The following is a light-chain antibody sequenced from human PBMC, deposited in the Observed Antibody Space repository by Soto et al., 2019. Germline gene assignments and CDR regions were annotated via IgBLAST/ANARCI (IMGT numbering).Light chain of an antibody. J-gene: IGKJ1*01. CDR2: AAS. CDR3: QQSYSSPPT. V-gene: IGKV1-39*01. CDR1: QSISNH. Sequence: DIQMTQSPSSLSASVEDRVSITCRASQSISNHLNWYQQKPGKAPKLLIFAASSLQSGVPSRFSGSRSGPDFTLTISSLQPEDFATYYCQQSYSSPPTFGQGTKVDI.